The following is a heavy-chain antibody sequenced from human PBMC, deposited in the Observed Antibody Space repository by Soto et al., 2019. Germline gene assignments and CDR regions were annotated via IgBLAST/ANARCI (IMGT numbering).Heavy chain of an antibody. J-gene: IGHJ5*02. CDR3: ARHGPGLPFDP. Sequence: TSETLSLTCTVSGGSISTYYWSWIRQPPGKGLDWIGYIYYSGSTKYNPSLKSRVTISIDTSKNQFSLKLTSVTAADTAVYYCARHGPGLPFDPWGQGTLVTVSS. D-gene: IGHD2-21*01. V-gene: IGHV4-59*08. CDR2: IYYSGST. CDR1: GGSISTYY.